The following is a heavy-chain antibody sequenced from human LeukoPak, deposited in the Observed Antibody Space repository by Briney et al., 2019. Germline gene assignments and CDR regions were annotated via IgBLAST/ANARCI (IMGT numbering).Heavy chain of an antibody. CDR1: GFTFSSYG. V-gene: IGHV3-30*03. J-gene: IGHJ5*02. CDR2: ISYDGSNK. D-gene: IGHD4-11*01. CDR3: AGGGDTVTTGIDNWFDP. Sequence: PGGSLRLSCAASGFTFSSYGMHWVRQAPGKGLEWVAVISYDGSNKYYADSVKGRFTISRDNSKNTLYLQMNSLRAEDTAVYYCAGGGDTVTTGIDNWFDPWGQGTLVTVSS.